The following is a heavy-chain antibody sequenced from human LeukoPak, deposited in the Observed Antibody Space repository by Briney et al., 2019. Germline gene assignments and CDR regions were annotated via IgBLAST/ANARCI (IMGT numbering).Heavy chain of an antibody. V-gene: IGHV1-69*13. Sequence: ASAKDSCKASGGTFSSYAISWVRQAPGQGLEWMGGIIPIFGTANYAQKFQGRVTITADESTSTAYMELSSLRSEDTAVYYCARDADQVYFDYWGQGTLVTVSS. J-gene: IGHJ4*02. D-gene: IGHD2-2*01. CDR1: GGTFSSYA. CDR3: ARDADQVYFDY. CDR2: IIPIFGTA.